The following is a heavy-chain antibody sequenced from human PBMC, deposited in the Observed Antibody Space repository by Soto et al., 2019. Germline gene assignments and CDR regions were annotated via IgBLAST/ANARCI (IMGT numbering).Heavy chain of an antibody. CDR2: LNPNGGST. Sequence: QVQLVQSGAEVKKPGASVKVSCKASGYTFTNSYIHWVRQAPGQGLEWMALLNPNGGSTNYAQNFQRRVTVTRDTSTSTVYIELTSLTSEDTAVYYCARNLAAGDYWGQGTLVTVSS. J-gene: IGHJ4*02. CDR1: GYTFTNSY. CDR3: ARNLAAGDY. D-gene: IGHD6-13*01. V-gene: IGHV1-46*01.